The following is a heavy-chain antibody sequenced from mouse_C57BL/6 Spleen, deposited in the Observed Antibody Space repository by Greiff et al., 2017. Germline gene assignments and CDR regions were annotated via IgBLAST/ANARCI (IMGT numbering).Heavy chain of an antibody. CDR2: INPSSGYT. J-gene: IGHJ4*01. CDR1: GYTFTSYW. V-gene: IGHV1-7*01. CDR3: ASYATVVEEADAMDY. D-gene: IGHD1-1*01. Sequence: VQLQQSGAELAKPGASVKLSCKASGYTFTSYWMHWVKQRPGQGLEWIGYINPSSGYTKYNQKFKDKATLTADKSSSTAYMQLSSLTYEDSAVYYCASYATVVEEADAMDYWGQGTSVTVSS.